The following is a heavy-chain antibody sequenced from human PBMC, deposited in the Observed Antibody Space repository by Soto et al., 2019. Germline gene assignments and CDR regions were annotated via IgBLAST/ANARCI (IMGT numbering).Heavy chain of an antibody. CDR2: INHSGST. V-gene: IGHV4-34*01. D-gene: IGHD6-6*01. Sequence: PSETLSLTCAVYGGSFGGYYWSWIRQPPGKGLEWIGEINHSGSTNYNPSLKSRVTISVDTSKNQFSLKLSSVTAADTAVYYCARGGNSYSSSSKGRENWFDPGAREPWSPSPQ. CDR1: GGSFGGYY. CDR3: ARGGNSYSSSSKGRENWFDP. J-gene: IGHJ5*02.